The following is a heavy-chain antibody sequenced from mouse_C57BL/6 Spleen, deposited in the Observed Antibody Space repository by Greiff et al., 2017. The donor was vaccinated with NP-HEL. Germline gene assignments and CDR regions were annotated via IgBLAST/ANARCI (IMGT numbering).Heavy chain of an antibody. Sequence: QVQLQQSGTALVKPGASVKLSCKASGYTFTSYWMHWVKQRPGQGLEWIGNINPSNGGTNYNETFKSKATLTVDKSSRTAYMQLSSLTSEDSAGDYCARKEVGPYYFDYWGQGTTLTVSA. CDR2: INPSNGGT. V-gene: IGHV1-53*01. J-gene: IGHJ2*01. CDR3: ARKEVGPYYFDY. D-gene: IGHD1-1*02. CDR1: GYTFTSYW.